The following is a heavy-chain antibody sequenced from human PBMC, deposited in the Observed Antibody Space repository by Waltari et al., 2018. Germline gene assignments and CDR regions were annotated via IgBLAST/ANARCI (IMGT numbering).Heavy chain of an antibody. D-gene: IGHD3-3*01. CDR3: ARDKTADLWSGGQDPDVMDV. CDR2: IFTDGSST. J-gene: IGHJ3*01. Sequence: EVHLLESGGGLVQPGGTLRLSCAASGFTFRAYAMNWFRQAPGKGLEWVSSIFTDGSSTSYAASVQGRFIISRDNSKNVLYLQMNSLRVDDTAVYFCARDKTADLWSGGQDPDVMDVWGQGTMVTVSS. CDR1: GFTFRAYA. V-gene: IGHV3-23*03.